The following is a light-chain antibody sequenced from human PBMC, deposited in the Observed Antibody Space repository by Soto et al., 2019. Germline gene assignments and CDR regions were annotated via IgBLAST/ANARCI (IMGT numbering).Light chain of an antibody. V-gene: IGLV1-44*01. CDR3: ASCDDSLNGHVV. CDR2: SND. J-gene: IGLJ2*01. CDR1: SSNIGRNAVNT. Sequence: QSVLTQPPSASGTPGQRVTISCSGSSSNIGRNAVNTVNWYQQLPGTAPKLLIYSNDQRPSGVPDRFSGSKSGTSASLAVSGLQSEDEADYYCASCDDSLNGHVVFGGGTKVTVL.